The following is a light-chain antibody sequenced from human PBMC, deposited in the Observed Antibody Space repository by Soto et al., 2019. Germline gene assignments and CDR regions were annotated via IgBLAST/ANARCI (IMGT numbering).Light chain of an antibody. Sequence: QSALTQPASVSGSPGQSITISCTGTSSDIGGYNFVSWYYQHPGKAPKLMIYEVSNRPSGVPDRFSGSKSGNTASLTISRLQAEDEADYYCSSFRSGTTLFGTGTKVTVL. CDR3: SSFRSGTTL. CDR2: EVS. CDR1: SSDIGGYNF. J-gene: IGLJ1*01. V-gene: IGLV2-14*01.